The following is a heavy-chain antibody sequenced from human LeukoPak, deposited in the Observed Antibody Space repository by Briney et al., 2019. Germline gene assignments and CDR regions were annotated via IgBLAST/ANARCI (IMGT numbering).Heavy chain of an antibody. V-gene: IGHV4-38-2*01. CDR2: IYHSGST. Sequence: NPSETLSLTCAVSGYSISSGYYWGWIRPPPGKGREWIGSIYHSGSTYYNPSLKSRVTISVDTSKNQFSLELSSVTAADTAVYYCARRYYDFWSGYCDYWGQGTLVTVSS. J-gene: IGHJ4*02. CDR1: GYSISSGYY. CDR3: ARRYYDFWSGYCDY. D-gene: IGHD3-3*01.